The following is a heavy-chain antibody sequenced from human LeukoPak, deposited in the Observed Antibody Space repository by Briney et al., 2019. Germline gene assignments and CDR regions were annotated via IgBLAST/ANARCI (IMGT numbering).Heavy chain of an antibody. CDR3: TTALRRYATGDY. CDR1: GFTFSNAW. D-gene: IGHD3-3*01. J-gene: IGHJ4*02. Sequence: GGSLRLSCAASGFTFSNAWMSWVRQAPGKGLEWVGHIKSKTDGGTTDYAAPVKGRFIISRDDSKNTLYLQMNSLKTEDTAVYYCTTALRRYATGDYWGQGTLVTVSS. CDR2: IKSKTDGGTT. V-gene: IGHV3-15*01.